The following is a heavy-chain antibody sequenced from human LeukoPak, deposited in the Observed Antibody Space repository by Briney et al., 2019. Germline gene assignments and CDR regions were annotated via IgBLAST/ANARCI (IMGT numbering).Heavy chain of an antibody. Sequence: ASVKVSCKASGGTFSSYAISWARQAPGQGLEWMGGIIPIFGTANYAQKFQGRVTITADESTSTAYMELSSLRSEDTAVYYCATDTYNWNYVYFDYWGQGTLVTVSS. CDR2: IIPIFGTA. CDR3: ATDTYNWNYVYFDY. CDR1: GGTFSSYA. J-gene: IGHJ4*02. V-gene: IGHV1-69*13. D-gene: IGHD1-7*01.